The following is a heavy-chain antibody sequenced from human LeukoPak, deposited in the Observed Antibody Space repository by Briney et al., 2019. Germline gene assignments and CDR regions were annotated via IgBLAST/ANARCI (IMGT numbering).Heavy chain of an antibody. D-gene: IGHD1-1*01. J-gene: IGHJ6*02. Sequence: GRSLRLSCAASGFTFDDYAMHWVRQAPGKGLEWVSGISWNSGSIGYADSVKGRFTISRDNAKNSLYLQMNSLRAEDTALYYCAKDISNWNDDVYYYGMDVWGQGTTVTVSS. CDR1: GFTFDDYA. CDR3: AKDISNWNDDVYYYGMDV. CDR2: ISWNSGSI. V-gene: IGHV3-9*01.